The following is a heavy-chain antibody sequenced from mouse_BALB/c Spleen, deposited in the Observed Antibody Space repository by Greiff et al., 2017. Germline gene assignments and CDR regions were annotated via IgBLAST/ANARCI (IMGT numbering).Heavy chain of an antibody. CDR2: IRSKSNNYAT. CDR1: GFTFNTYA. D-gene: IGHD1-1*01. CDR3: VGYGTGDPYFDV. V-gene: IGHV10-1*02. Sequence: EVMLVESGGGLVQPKGSLKLSCAASGFTFNTYAMNWVRQAPGKGLEWVARIRSKSNNYATYYADSVKDRFTISRDDSQSMLYLQMNNLKTEDTAMYYCVGYGTGDPYFDVWGAGTTVTVSS. J-gene: IGHJ1*01.